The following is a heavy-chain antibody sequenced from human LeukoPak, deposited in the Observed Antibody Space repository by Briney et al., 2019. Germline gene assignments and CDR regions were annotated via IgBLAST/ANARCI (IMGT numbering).Heavy chain of an antibody. CDR3: ARGVGSNWNDEAALGY. CDR1: GYSFTSYW. J-gene: IGHJ4*02. V-gene: IGHV5-51*01. CDR2: IYPGDSDT. D-gene: IGHD1-20*01. Sequence: GESLKISCKGSGYSFTSYWIGWVRQMPGKGLEWMGIIYPGDSDTRYSPSFQGQVTISADKSISTAYLQWSSLKASDTAMYYCARGVGSNWNDEAALGYWGQGTLVTVSS.